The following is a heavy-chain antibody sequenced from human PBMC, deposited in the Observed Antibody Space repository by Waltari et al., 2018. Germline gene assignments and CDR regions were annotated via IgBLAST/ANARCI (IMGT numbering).Heavy chain of an antibody. J-gene: IGHJ4*02. D-gene: IGHD6-13*01. Sequence: EVQLLESGGGLVQPGGSLRLSCAASGFTFSSYAMSWVRQAPGKGLEWVPAISGSGGGTYYADSVKGRFTISRDNSKNTLYLQMNSLRAEDTAVYYCAKTKTRSSSWFDYWGQGTLVTVSS. CDR1: GFTFSSYA. CDR3: AKTKTRSSSWFDY. CDR2: ISGSGGGT. V-gene: IGHV3-23*01.